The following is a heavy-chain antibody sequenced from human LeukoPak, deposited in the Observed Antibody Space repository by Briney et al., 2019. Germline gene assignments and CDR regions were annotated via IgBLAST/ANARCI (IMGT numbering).Heavy chain of an antibody. CDR3: ARVGSKIICSGGSCYSRGRQKNFDY. D-gene: IGHD2-15*01. V-gene: IGHV1-2*02. Sequence: ASVKVSCKASGYTFTSYYMHWVRQAPGQGLEWMGWINANSGGTNYAQKFQGRVTMTRDTSSSTAYMELSRLRSDDTAVYYCARVGSKIICSGGSCYSRGRQKNFDYWGQGTLVTVSS. J-gene: IGHJ4*02. CDR1: GYTFTSYY. CDR2: INANSGGT.